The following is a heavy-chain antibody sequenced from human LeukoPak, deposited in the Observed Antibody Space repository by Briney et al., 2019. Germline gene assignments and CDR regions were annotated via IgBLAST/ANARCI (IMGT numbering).Heavy chain of an antibody. J-gene: IGHJ1*01. CDR3: ARRLQSYDNSGLFIQY. V-gene: IGHV1-18*01. D-gene: IGHD3-22*01. CDR2: ISTYSGNT. Sequence: ASVKVSCKASGYTFSRYGFSWVRQAPGQGLEWMGWISTYSGNTNYAQQLRGRVTMTTDTSTGTAYMELRSLRSDDTAIYYCARRLQSYDNSGLFIQYWGQGTLVTVSS. CDR1: GYTFSRYG.